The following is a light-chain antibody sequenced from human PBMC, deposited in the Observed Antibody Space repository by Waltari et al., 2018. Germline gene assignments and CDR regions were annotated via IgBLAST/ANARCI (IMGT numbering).Light chain of an antibody. Sequence: QSVLTQPPSVSAAPGQTVTISCSADSSKIGNNYVSWYQHFPGTAPKLLIYENNRRPSGIPDLFSGAESGTSATLGITGLQTGDEADYYCGTWDASLGGIFGTGTKVTVL. J-gene: IGLJ1*01. CDR2: ENN. CDR3: GTWDASLGGI. CDR1: SSKIGNNY. V-gene: IGLV1-51*02.